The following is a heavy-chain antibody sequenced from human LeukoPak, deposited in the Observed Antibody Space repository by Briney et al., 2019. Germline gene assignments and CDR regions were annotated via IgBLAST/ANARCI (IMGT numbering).Heavy chain of an antibody. CDR1: GYTFTSYA. CDR2: INTNTGNP. J-gene: IGHJ4*02. CDR3: ARLPYYDILTGYYKSNY. V-gene: IGHV7-4-1*02. Sequence: ASVKVSCKASGYTFTSYAMNWVRQAPGQGLEWMGWINTNTGNPTYAQGFTGRFVFSLDTSVSTAYLQISSLKAEDTAVYYCARLPYYDILTGYYKSNYWGQGTLVTVSS. D-gene: IGHD3-9*01.